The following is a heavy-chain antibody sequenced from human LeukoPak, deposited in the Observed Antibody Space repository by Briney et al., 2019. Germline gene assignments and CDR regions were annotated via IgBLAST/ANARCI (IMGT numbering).Heavy chain of an antibody. Sequence: GGSLRLSCAASGFTFSNYAMSWVRQAPGKGLEWVSSVSGGGGTTHHADSVKGRFTISRDNYKSTLYLQMNSLGAGDTAVYYCARDGWNVFFDYWGQGALVSVSS. CDR2: VSGGGGTT. D-gene: IGHD1-1*01. V-gene: IGHV3-23*01. CDR1: GFTFSNYA. CDR3: ARDGWNVFFDY. J-gene: IGHJ4*02.